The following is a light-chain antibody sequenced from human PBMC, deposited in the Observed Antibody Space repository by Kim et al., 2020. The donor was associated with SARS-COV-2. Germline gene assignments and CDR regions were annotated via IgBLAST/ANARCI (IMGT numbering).Light chain of an antibody. CDR1: QNIGTY. J-gene: IGKJ2*01. CDR3: QHYNSYPYT. V-gene: IGKV1-5*03. Sequence: ASVGDRVTISCRASQNIGTYLAWYQHKPGKAPTLLVYQASSLEGGVPSRFSGSGSETEFILTIHSLQPDDFATYYCQHYNSYPYTFGQGTKLEI. CDR2: QAS.